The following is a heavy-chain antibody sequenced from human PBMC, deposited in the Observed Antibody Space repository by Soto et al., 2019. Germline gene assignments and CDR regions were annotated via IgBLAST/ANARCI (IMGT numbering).Heavy chain of an antibody. D-gene: IGHD4-4*01. V-gene: IGHV4-34*01. J-gene: IGHJ4*02. CDR2: INHSGST. Sequence: PSETLSLTCAVYCGSFSGYYWSCIRQPAWEGLEWVGEINHSGSTNYTPSLKSRVTISVDTSKNPFSLKLSSVTAADTAVYYCVRAGGLYSNYNGGKGFEYGRKGSLVT. CDR1: CGSFSGYY. CDR3: VRAGGLYSNYNGGKGFEY.